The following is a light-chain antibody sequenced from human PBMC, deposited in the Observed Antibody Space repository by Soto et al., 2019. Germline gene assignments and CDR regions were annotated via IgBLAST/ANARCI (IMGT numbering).Light chain of an antibody. Sequence: DIQMTQSPSTLSASVGDRVTITFRASQSISSWLAWYQQKPGKAPKLLIYDASSLESGVPSRFSGSGSGTGFTLTISSLQPDDFATYYCQQYNSYPVTFGGGTKVDIK. CDR1: QSISSW. J-gene: IGKJ4*01. V-gene: IGKV1-5*01. CDR3: QQYNSYPVT. CDR2: DAS.